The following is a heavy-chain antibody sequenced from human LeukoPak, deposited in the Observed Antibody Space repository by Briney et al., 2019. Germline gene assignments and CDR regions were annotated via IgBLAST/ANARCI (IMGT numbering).Heavy chain of an antibody. D-gene: IGHD2-15*01. V-gene: IGHV5-51*01. Sequence: GESLKISCKGSGYSFTSQWIGWVRQMPGKGLEWMGTVYPGDSDTRYSPSFQGQVTISADKSISTAYLQWSSLKASDTAMYYCARRCSGGSCYTSYGMDVWGQGTTVTVSS. J-gene: IGHJ6*02. CDR2: VYPGDSDT. CDR1: GYSFTSQW. CDR3: ARRCSGGSCYTSYGMDV.